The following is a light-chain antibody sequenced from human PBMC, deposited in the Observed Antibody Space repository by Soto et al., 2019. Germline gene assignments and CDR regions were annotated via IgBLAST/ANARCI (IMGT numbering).Light chain of an antibody. CDR1: QSVTGDK. CDR3: QQYGNSPFT. J-gene: IGKJ2*01. Sequence: EIVLTQSPCPLSSSPGNSAALSCRASQSVTGDKVAWYQQRPGQAPRLLNYARSTKGADIPASCRGSACGTDYTLTISRLEPDVVALYYCQQYGNSPFTFGQGTKLEI. CDR2: ARS. V-gene: IGKV3-20*01.